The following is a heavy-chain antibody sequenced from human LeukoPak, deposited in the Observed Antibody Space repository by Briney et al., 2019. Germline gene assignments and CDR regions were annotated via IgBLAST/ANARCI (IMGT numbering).Heavy chain of an antibody. J-gene: IGHJ4*02. CDR2: INWDGSST. CDR1: GFTFSSYW. V-gene: IGHV3-74*03. D-gene: IGHD3-16*01. CDR3: ARGTVVGDY. Sequence: GGSLRLSCAASGFTFSSYWIHWVRQAPGKGLEWVSNINWDGSSTSYADSVKGRFTISRDTAKNSLYLQMNSLRVEDTAFYYCARGTVVGDYWGQGALVTVSS.